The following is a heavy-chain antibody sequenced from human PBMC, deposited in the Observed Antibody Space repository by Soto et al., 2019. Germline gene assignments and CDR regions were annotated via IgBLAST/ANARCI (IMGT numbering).Heavy chain of an antibody. V-gene: IGHV3-49*03. D-gene: IGHD3-3*01. CDR3: TRGAITIFGVVSPFGFDP. Sequence: GGSLRLSCTASGFTFGDYAMSWFRQAPGKGLEWVGFIRSKAYGGTTEYAASVKGRFTISRDDSKSIAYLQMNSLKTEDTAVYYCTRGAITIFGVVSPFGFDPWGQGTLVTSPQ. J-gene: IGHJ5*02. CDR2: IRSKAYGGTT. CDR1: GFTFGDYA.